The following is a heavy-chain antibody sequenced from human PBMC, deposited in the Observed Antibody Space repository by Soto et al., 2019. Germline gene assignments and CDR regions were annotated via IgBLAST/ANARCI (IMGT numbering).Heavy chain of an antibody. CDR1: GFTFDYYW. CDR3: VRGQGGCFDL. V-gene: IGHV3-74*01. CDR2: IQNDASLT. J-gene: IGHJ3*01. D-gene: IGHD1-26*01. Sequence: LVESGGGLVQSGGSLRLSCAASGFTFDYYWMHWVRQVPGKGLLWVSHIQNDASLTTYADSVKGRFIISRDNAKNTLDLQMDGFRVEGKAGDFFVRGQGGCFDLWGQGTMVTVSS.